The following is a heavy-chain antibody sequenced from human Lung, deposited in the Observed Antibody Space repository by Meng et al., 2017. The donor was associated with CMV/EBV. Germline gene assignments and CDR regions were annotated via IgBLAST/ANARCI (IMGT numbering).Heavy chain of an antibody. D-gene: IGHD3-22*01. CDR3: ARQGSVYYYDSSGQSPDY. CDR1: GGSISSSSYY. V-gene: IGHV4-39*01. Sequence: SETLSLTCTVSGGSISSSSYYWGWIRQPPGKGLEWIGSIYYSGSTYYNPSLKSRVTISVDTSKNQFSLKLSSVTAADTAVYYCARQGSVYYYDSSGQSPDYWGQGTRVTGSS. CDR2: IYYSGST. J-gene: IGHJ4*02.